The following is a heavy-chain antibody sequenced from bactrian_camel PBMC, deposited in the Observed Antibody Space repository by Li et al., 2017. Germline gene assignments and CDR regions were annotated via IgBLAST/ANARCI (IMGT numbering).Heavy chain of an antibody. CDR1: GFTFSSLF. CDR3: AVYDAYGGRCSFREDFYDY. J-gene: IGHJ4*01. V-gene: IGHV3S10*01. Sequence: DVQLVESGGGSVQAGGSLRLSCAASGFTFSSLFMNWVRQAPGKGLEWVSSFYSDGRTYYADSVKGRFIISRDNAKSTVSLQMNSLKPEDTAMYHCAVYDAYGGRCSFREDFYDYWGPGTQVTVS. D-gene: IGHD1*01. CDR2: FYSDGRT.